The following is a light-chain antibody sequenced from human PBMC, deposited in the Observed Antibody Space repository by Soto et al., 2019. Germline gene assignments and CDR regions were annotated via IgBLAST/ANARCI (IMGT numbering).Light chain of an antibody. V-gene: IGKV3D-20*02. J-gene: IGKJ4*01. Sequence: EIVLTQSPGTLSLSPGERATLSCRASQSVSSSFLAWYQQKVGQAPRLLIYDASSRATGIPDRFCGSGSGTDFTLTISRLEPEDFATYYCQQASSFPFTFGGGTEV. CDR2: DAS. CDR3: QQASSFPFT. CDR1: QSVSSSF.